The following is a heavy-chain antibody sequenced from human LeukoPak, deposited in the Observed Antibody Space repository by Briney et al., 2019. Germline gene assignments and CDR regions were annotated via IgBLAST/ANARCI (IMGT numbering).Heavy chain of an antibody. CDR1: GFTFSDYY. Sequence: GGSLRLSCAASGFTFSDYYMSWIRQAPGKGLEWVAVISYDGSNKYYADSVKGRFTISRDNSKNTLYLQMNSLRAEDTAVYYCARDHLLSKVHYYDSSGYPDYWGQGTLVTVSS. V-gene: IGHV3-30*03. CDR2: ISYDGSNK. CDR3: ARDHLLSKVHYYDSSGYPDY. J-gene: IGHJ4*02. D-gene: IGHD3-22*01.